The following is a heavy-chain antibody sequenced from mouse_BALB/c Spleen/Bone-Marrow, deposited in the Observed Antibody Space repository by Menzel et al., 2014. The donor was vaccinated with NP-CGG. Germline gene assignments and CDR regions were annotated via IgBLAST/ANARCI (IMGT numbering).Heavy chain of an antibody. Sequence: EAHLVESGPSLVKPSQTLSLPCSVTGDSITSGYWNWIRKFPGNKLESMGFISYSSSTYYNPSLKSRISITRDTSKNLYYLQLNSVTTEDSATYYCARSGSSGYHYYAMDYWGQGTSVTVSS. CDR2: ISYSSST. V-gene: IGHV3-8*02. CDR1: GDSITSGY. D-gene: IGHD3-1*01. J-gene: IGHJ4*01. CDR3: ARSGSSGYHYYAMDY.